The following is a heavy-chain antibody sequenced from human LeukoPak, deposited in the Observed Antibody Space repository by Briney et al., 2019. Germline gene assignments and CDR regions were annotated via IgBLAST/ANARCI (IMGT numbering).Heavy chain of an antibody. J-gene: IGHJ4*02. V-gene: IGHV3-7*01. CDR3: AGEDGYCSGGNCYSYFDS. CDR2: IKKTGSET. Sequence: PGGSLRLSCAASGFTFNHFWMSWIRQAPGKGLEWVAYIKKTGSETYYVDSVKGRFTITRDNTRNSLFLQMYSLRAEDTAVYFCAGEDGYCSGGNCYSYFDSWGQGTLVTVSA. CDR1: GFTFNHFW. D-gene: IGHD2-15*01.